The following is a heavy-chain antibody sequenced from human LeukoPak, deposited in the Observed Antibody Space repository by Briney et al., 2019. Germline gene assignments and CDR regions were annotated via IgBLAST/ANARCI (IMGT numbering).Heavy chain of an antibody. V-gene: IGHV3-11*01. J-gene: IGHJ4*02. D-gene: IGHD7-27*01. CDR1: GFTFSDYY. CDR3: ARVWGPARQGEFDY. CDR2: ISSSGSTI. Sequence: GGSLRLSCAASGFTFSDYYMSWVRQAPGKGLEWVSYISSSGSTIYYACSVQGRFTISRDNAKNSLYLQMNSLRAEDTAVYYCARVWGPARQGEFDYWGQGTLVTVSS.